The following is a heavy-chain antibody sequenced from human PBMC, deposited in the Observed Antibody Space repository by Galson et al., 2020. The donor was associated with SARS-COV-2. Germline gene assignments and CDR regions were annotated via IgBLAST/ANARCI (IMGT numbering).Heavy chain of an antibody. J-gene: IGHJ4*02. V-gene: IGHV3-7*01. Sequence: GGSLRLSCEVSGFTFNDFWMSWFRQAPGKGLEWVANIKGDGSETNYADFVKGRFSISRDNAANSLYLQMNSLRVEDSTVYYCSREGWQGGYWGQGTRVTVSS. CDR1: GFTFNDFW. D-gene: IGHD6-19*01. CDR3: SREGWQGGY. CDR2: IKGDGSET.